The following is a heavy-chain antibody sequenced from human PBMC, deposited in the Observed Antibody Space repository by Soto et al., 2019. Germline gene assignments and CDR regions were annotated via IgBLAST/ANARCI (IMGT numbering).Heavy chain of an antibody. CDR1: GGSISSYY. Sequence: QVQLQESGPGLVKPSETLSLTCTVSGGSISSYYWSWIRQPPGKGLEWIGYIYYSGSTNYNPSLKSRVTISVDTSKNQFSLKLSSVTAADTAVYYCARRYAGNFDYWGQGPWSPSPQ. CDR3: ARRYAGNFDY. J-gene: IGHJ4*02. V-gene: IGHV4-59*01. CDR2: IYYSGST. D-gene: IGHD2-8*01.